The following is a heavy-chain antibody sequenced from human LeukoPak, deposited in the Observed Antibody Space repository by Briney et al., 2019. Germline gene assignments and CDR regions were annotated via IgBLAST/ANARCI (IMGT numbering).Heavy chain of an antibody. V-gene: IGHV3-15*01. CDR2: IKSKTDGGTT. Sequence: GGSLRLSCAASGFTFSNAWMTWVRQAPGKGLEWVGQIKSKTDGGTTDYAAPVKGRFTISRDESKNTVYLQMNSLNTEDTAVYYCATSPGFWSESPFDYWGQGTLVTVSS. CDR3: ATSPGFWSESPFDY. J-gene: IGHJ4*02. D-gene: IGHD3-3*01. CDR1: GFTFSNAW.